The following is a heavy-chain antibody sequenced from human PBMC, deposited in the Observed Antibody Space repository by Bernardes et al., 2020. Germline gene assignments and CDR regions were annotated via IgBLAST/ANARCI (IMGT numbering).Heavy chain of an antibody. D-gene: IGHD2-2*02. V-gene: IGHV3-23*01. Sequence: GGSLRLSCAASGFTFSGYAMTWVRQAPGKGLEWVSVISASGGRAYYADSVKVRFTVSRDNSKNTLYLQMNSLRAEDTAVYFCAKDSQSDTARSSSPPQRGVFDVWGQGTTVTVSS. J-gene: IGHJ3*01. CDR3: AKDSQSDTARSSSPPQRGVFDV. CDR2: ISASGGRA. CDR1: GFTFSGYA.